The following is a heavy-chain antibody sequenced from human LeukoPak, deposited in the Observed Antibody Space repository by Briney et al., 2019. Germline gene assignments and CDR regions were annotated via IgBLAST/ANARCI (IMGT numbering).Heavy chain of an antibody. V-gene: IGHV3-48*02. D-gene: IGHD2-15*01. J-gene: IGHJ4*02. CDR3: ARDIVVVVAATFPAGLDY. CDR2: ISSSSSTI. Sequence: PGGSLRLSCAASGFTFSSYSMNWVRQAPGKGLEWVSYISSSSSTIYYADSVKGRFTISRDNAKNSLYLQMNSLRDEDTAVYYCARDIVVVVAATFPAGLDYWGQGTLVTVSS. CDR1: GFTFSSYS.